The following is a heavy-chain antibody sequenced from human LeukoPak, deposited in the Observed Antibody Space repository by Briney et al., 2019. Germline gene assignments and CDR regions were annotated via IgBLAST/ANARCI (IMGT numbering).Heavy chain of an antibody. J-gene: IGHJ4*02. CDR3: ARAGNYYFEY. Sequence: GGSLRLSCAASGFTFRTYWMHWVRQTPGQGLVWVSRINSDGSTTNYADSVKGLFTVSRDNAQNTLYLQMSSLRAEDTAVYYCARAGNYYFEYWGQGALVTVSS. CDR2: INSDGSTT. D-gene: IGHD3-10*01. V-gene: IGHV3-74*01. CDR1: GFTFRTYW.